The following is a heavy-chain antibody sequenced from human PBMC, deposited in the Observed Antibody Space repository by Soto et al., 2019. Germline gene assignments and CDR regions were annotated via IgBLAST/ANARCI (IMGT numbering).Heavy chain of an antibody. J-gene: IGHJ5*02. CDR1: GGSISSGGYS. V-gene: IGHV4-30-2*01. D-gene: IGHD3-3*01. CDR2: IYHSGST. CDR3: ARGDYDFWSGYYRWFDP. Sequence: SETLSLTCAVSGGSISSGGYSWSWIRQPPGKGLEWIGYIYHSGSTYYNPSLKSRVTISVDRSKNQFSLKLSSVTAADTAVYYCARGDYDFWSGYYRWFDPWGQGTLVTVSS.